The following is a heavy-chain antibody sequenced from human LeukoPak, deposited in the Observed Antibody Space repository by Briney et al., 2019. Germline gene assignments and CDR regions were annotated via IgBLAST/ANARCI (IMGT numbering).Heavy chain of an antibody. CDR2: IYSGGST. CDR1: GFTVSSNY. Sequence: GGSLRLSCEASGFTVSSNYMSWVRQAPGKGLEWASVIYSGGSTYYADSVKGRFTISRDNSKNTLYLQMNSLRAEDTAVYYCARGGVAAAGMDMDVWGQGTTVTVSS. J-gene: IGHJ6*02. CDR3: ARGGVAAAGMDMDV. V-gene: IGHV3-66*02. D-gene: IGHD6-13*01.